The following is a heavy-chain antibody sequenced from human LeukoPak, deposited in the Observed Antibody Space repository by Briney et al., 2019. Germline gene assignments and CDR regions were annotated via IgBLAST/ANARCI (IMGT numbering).Heavy chain of an antibody. J-gene: IGHJ4*02. Sequence: PGGSLRLSCAASGFTFSSYAMHWVRQAPGKGLEWVSYISSSGSTIYYADSVKGRFTISRDNAKNSLYLQMNSLRAEDTAVYYCAREIRGFLDYWGQGTLVTVSS. CDR1: GFTFSSYA. CDR3: AREIRGFLDY. V-gene: IGHV3-48*04. CDR2: ISSSGSTI. D-gene: IGHD5-12*01.